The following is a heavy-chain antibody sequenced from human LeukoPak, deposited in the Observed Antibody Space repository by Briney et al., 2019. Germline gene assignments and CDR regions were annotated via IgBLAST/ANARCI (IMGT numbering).Heavy chain of an antibody. CDR3: ARGSGSRSYYDVLYYYYMDV. CDR1: GYTFTNYD. Sequence: ASVKVSCKASGYTFTNYDFNWVRQASGQGLEWMGWMNPNSGNTGYPQKFQGRVTMTTDTSTSTAYMELRSLRSDDTAVYYCARGSGSRSYYDVLYYYYMDVWGKGTTVTVSS. V-gene: IGHV1-8*01. CDR2: MNPNSGNT. D-gene: IGHD3-10*01. J-gene: IGHJ6*03.